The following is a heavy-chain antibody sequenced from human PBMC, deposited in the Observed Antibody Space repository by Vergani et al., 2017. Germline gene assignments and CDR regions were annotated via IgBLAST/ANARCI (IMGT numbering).Heavy chain of an antibody. V-gene: IGHV3-43D*04. CDR3: AKEGGLSYYDSSGYRAPYYFDY. CDR2: ISWDGGST. Sequence: EVQLVESGGVVVQPGGSLRLSCAASGVTFDDYAMHWVRQAPGKGLEWVSLISWDGGSTYYADSVKGRFTISRDNSKNSLYLQMNSLSAEDTALYYCAKEGGLSYYDSSGYRAPYYFDYWGQGTLVTVSS. D-gene: IGHD3-22*01. CDR1: GVTFDDYA. J-gene: IGHJ4*02.